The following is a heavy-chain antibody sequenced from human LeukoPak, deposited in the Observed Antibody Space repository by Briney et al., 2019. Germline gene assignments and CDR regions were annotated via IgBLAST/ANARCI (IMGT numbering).Heavy chain of an antibody. CDR1: GGSISSYY. V-gene: IGHV4-59*08. CDR3: ARLASGSYGPLTPFDY. J-gene: IGHJ4*02. CDR2: IYYSGST. D-gene: IGHD1-26*01. Sequence: PSETLSLTCTVSGGSISSYYWSWMRQSPGKGLEWIGDIYYSGSTNYNPSLKSRVTISVDTSKNQFSLRLSSVTAADTAVYYSARLASGSYGPLTPFDYWGQGTLVTVSS.